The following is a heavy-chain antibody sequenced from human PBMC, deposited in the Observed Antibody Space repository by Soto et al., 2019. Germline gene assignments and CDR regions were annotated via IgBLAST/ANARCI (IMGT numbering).Heavy chain of an antibody. CDR3: ARDHAYDFWSGPLIFDYYYGMDV. CDR1: GYTFTSYG. J-gene: IGHJ6*02. Sequence: RASVKVSCKASGYTFTSYGISWVRQAPGQGLEWMGWISAYNGNTNYAQKLQGRVTMTTDTSTSTAYMELRSLRSDDTAVYYCARDHAYDFWSGPLIFDYYYGMDVWGQRTTVTVSS. V-gene: IGHV1-18*01. D-gene: IGHD3-3*01. CDR2: ISAYNGNT.